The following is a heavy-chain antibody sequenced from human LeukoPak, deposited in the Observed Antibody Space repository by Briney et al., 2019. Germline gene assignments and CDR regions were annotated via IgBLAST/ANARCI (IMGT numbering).Heavy chain of an antibody. J-gene: IGHJ4*02. V-gene: IGHV1-46*01. CDR3: ARTPLAGTGYFDY. CDR2: INPSRGNS. CDR1: QYTFTSYY. Sequence: ASVKLSCKASQYTFTSYYIHWVRQAPGQGLEWMGIINPSRGNSAYALMFQGRLTMPRDTSTSTVYMELSSLRSEDTAVYYCARTPLAGTGYFDYWGQGTLVTVSS. D-gene: IGHD6-19*01.